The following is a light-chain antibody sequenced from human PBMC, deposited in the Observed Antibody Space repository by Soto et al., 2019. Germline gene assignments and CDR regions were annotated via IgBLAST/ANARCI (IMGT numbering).Light chain of an antibody. CDR3: QQSFTTASIT. CDR2: AAS. Sequence: DIQMTQYPSSLSASVGDRVTITCRASQSISRNLNWYQHKPGKAPKLLIYAASNLQNGVPSRFRGGGSGTEFTLSINSLQPEDFGIYYCQQSFTTASITFGQGARLEIK. J-gene: IGKJ5*01. V-gene: IGKV1-39*01. CDR1: QSISRN.